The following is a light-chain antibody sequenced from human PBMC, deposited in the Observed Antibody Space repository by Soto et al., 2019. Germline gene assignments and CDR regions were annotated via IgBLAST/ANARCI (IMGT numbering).Light chain of an antibody. V-gene: IGKV1-27*01. CDR2: AAS. CDR1: QGIYNY. J-gene: IGKJ1*01. Sequence: IQMTQSPSSLTPSLAYRVTITCRASQGIYNYLAWYQQKPGKVPKLLIYAASTLQSGVPSRFSGSGSGTDFTLTISSLQPEDFATYYCQKYDSAPRTFGQGTKVDIK. CDR3: QKYDSAPRT.